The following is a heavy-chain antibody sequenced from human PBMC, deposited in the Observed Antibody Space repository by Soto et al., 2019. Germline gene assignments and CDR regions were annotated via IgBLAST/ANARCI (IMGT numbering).Heavy chain of an antibody. CDR2: LYYSGST. CDR3: AKQRDEWELLLSNWFDP. CDR1: GGSISSSSYY. V-gene: IGHV4-39*01. J-gene: IGHJ5*02. D-gene: IGHD1-26*01. Sequence: QLQLQESGPGLVKPSETLSLTCTVSGGSISSSSYYWGWIRQPPGKGLEWIGSLYYSGSTSYNPSLKSRVTISVDTSKNQFSLKLSSVTAADTAVYYCAKQRDEWELLLSNWFDPWGQGTLVTVSS.